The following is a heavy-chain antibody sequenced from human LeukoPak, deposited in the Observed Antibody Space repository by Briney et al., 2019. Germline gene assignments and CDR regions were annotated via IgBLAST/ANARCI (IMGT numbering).Heavy chain of an antibody. D-gene: IGHD3-22*01. CDR1: GFTFDDYA. CDR3: AKASGYLTSTWFDP. Sequence: GRSLRLSCAASGFTFDDYAMHWVRQAPGKGLEWVSGISWNSGSIGYADSVKGRFTISRDNAKNSLYLQMNSLKAEDTALYYCAKASGYLTSTWFDPWGQGTLVTVSS. V-gene: IGHV3-9*01. CDR2: ISWNSGSI. J-gene: IGHJ5*02.